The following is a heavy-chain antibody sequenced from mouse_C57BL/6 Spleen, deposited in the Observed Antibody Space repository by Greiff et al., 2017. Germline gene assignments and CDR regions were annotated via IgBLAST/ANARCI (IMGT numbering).Heavy chain of an antibody. Sequence: VQLQQSGPELVKPGASVKLSCKATGYTFTGYWIEWVKQRPGHGLEWIGEILPGSGSTNYNEKFKGKATFTADTSSNTAYMQLSSLTTEDSAIXYCARPPSTDYDVGGWFAYWGQGTLVTVSA. D-gene: IGHD2-4*01. CDR3: ARPPSTDYDVGGWFAY. CDR2: ILPGSGST. CDR1: GYTFTGYW. V-gene: IGHV1-9*01. J-gene: IGHJ3*01.